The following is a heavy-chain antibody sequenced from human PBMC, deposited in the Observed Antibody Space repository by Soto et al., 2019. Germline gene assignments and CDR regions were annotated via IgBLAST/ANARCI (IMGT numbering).Heavy chain of an antibody. V-gene: IGHV1-2*02. CDR1: EYTFTGYY. CDR2: INPNSGGT. Sequence: QVQLVQSGAEVKKPGASVKVSCEASEYTFTGYYIHWVREAPGEGLEWMGRINPNSGGTNYAQKFQGDTSISTAYMDLSRLRSDDTAVYYCARDPLHASLQTGTTGGILDYWGQGSLVTVSS. CDR3: ARDPLHASLQTGTTGGILDY. D-gene: IGHD1-7*01. J-gene: IGHJ4*02.